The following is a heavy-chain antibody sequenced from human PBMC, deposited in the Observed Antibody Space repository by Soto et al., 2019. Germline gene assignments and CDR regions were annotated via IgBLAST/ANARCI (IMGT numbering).Heavy chain of an antibody. CDR2: VIPIPGTA. CDR3: ASSQGSSTSLEIYYYYYYGMDV. D-gene: IGHD2-2*01. V-gene: IGHV1-69*01. J-gene: IGHJ6*02. CDR1: GGTFGSYA. Sequence: QVQLVQSGAEVKKPGSSVKVSCKASGGTFGSYAISWVRQAPGQGLEWMGVVIPIPGTANYSQRFQGRVSTAADESTSTAYMELSSLRSEDTAVYYCASSQGSSTSLEIYYYYYYGMDVWGQGTTVTVSS.